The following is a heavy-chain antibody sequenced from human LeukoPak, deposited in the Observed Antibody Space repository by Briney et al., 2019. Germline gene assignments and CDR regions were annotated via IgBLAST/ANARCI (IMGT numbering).Heavy chain of an antibody. V-gene: IGHV3-48*01. CDR3: VTDPGGFGELPPFGR. D-gene: IGHD3-10*01. CDR1: GLPFSRYS. Sequence: GGSLRLSCAASGLPFSRYSMNWVRQAPGKGPEWVSYIGSRSQTIHYADSVRGRFTISRDNARNSLYLQMNSLRAEDTAVYHCVTDPGGFGELPPFGRWGQGTLVTVSS. J-gene: IGHJ4*02. CDR2: IGSRSQTI.